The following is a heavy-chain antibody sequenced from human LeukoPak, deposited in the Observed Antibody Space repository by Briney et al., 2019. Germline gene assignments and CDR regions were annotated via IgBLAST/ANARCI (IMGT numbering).Heavy chain of an antibody. D-gene: IGHD3-3*01. J-gene: IGHJ4*02. CDR1: GGSISSYH. CDR3: ARRRGDFWSDYYAFDY. CDR2: IYYSGST. Sequence: SETLSLTCTVSGGSISSYHWSWIRQPPGKGLEWIGYIYYSGSTNYNPSLTSRVTISLDTSKNQFSLKLSSVTAADTAVYYCARRRGDFWSDYYAFDYWGQGTLVTISS. V-gene: IGHV4-59*08.